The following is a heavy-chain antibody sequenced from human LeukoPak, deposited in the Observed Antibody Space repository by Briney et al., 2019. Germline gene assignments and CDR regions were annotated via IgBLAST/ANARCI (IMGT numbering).Heavy chain of an antibody. D-gene: IGHD6-6*01. CDR1: GGSFSGYY. V-gene: IGHV4-34*01. CDR3: ARHRSSRQLAPFDY. J-gene: IGHJ4*02. Sequence: SETLSLTCAVYGGSFSGYYWSWIRQPPGKGLEWIGEINHSGSTNYNPSLKSRVTISVDTSKNQFSLKLSSVTAADTAVYYCARHRSSRQLAPFDYWGQGTLVTVSS. CDR2: INHSGST.